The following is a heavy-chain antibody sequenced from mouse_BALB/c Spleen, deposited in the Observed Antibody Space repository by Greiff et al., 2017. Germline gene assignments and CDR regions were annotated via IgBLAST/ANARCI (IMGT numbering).Heavy chain of an antibody. CDR1: GFNIKDTY. J-gene: IGHJ4*01. Sequence: EVQVVESGAELVKPGASVKLSCTASGFNIKDTYMHWVKQRPEQGLEWIGRIDPANGNTKYDPKFQGKATITADTSSNTAYLQLSSLTSEDTAVYYCARFEARDAMDYWGQGTSVTVSS. D-gene: IGHD3-3*01. V-gene: IGHV14-3*02. CDR3: ARFEARDAMDY. CDR2: IDPANGNT.